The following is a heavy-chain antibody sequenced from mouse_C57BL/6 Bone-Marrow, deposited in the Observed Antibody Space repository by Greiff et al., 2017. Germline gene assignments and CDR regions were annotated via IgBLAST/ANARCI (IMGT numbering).Heavy chain of an antibody. J-gene: IGHJ2*01. CDR2: IDPENGDP. CDR3: IHFIYDGCYEYFDY. V-gene: IGHV14-4*01. D-gene: IGHD2-3*01. CDR1: GFHIQDDY. Sequence: VQLQQSGAELVRPGASVKLSCTASGFHIQDDYMHWVKQRPEQGLEWIGWIDPENGDPESASKLSGKATITADSSSNTAYRQVSMLTSEDTAVDYCIHFIYDGCYEYFDYWGQGTTLTVSA.